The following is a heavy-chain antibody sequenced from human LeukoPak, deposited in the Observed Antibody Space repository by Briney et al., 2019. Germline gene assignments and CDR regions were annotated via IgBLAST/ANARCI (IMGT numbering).Heavy chain of an antibody. CDR1: GYTFTSYA. J-gene: IGHJ4*02. CDR2: INTNTGNP. CDR3: AREIGYCSSTSCPGGGVLDY. D-gene: IGHD2-2*03. V-gene: IGHV7-4-1*02. Sequence: ASVKVSCKASGYTFTSYAMNWVRQAPGQGLEWMGWINTNTGNPTYAQGFTGRFVFSLDTSVSTAYLQISGLKAEDTAVYYCAREIGYCSSTSCPGGGVLDYWGQGTLVTVSS.